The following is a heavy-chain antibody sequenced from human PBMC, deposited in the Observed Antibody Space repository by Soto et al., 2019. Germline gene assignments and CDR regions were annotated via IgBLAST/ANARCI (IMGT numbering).Heavy chain of an antibody. CDR3: ARQYSGYEKLGDTLQWPLNRGYYYYGMDV. V-gene: IGHV3-48*02. Sequence: GGSLRLSCAASGFTFSSYSMNWVRQAPGKGLEWVSYISSSSSTIYFADSVKGRFTISRDNAKNSLYLQMNSLRDEDTAVYYCARQYSGYEKLGDTLQWPLNRGYYYYGMDVWGQGTTVTVSS. D-gene: IGHD5-12*01. CDR2: ISSSSSTI. J-gene: IGHJ6*02. CDR1: GFTFSSYS.